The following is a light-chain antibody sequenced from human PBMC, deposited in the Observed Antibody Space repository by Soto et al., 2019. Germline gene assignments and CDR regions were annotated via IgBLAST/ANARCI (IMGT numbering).Light chain of an antibody. Sequence: EIVMTQSPATLSVSPGERATLSCRASQSVSSNLAWYQQKPGQAPRLLIYGASTRATGIPARFSGSGSGKEFTHTISSLQSEDFAVYYCQQYNNWLWTFGQGTKVEIK. CDR3: QQYNNWLWT. V-gene: IGKV3-15*01. CDR1: QSVSSN. J-gene: IGKJ1*01. CDR2: GAS.